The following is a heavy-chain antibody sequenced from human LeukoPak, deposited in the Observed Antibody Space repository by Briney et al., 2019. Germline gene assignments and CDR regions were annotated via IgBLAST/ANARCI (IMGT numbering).Heavy chain of an antibody. V-gene: IGHV3-11*05. D-gene: IGHD1-26*01. Sequence: PGGSLRLSCAASGFTFSSYAMSWVRQAPGKGLEWVSYISSSSSYTNYADSVKGRFTISRDNAKNSLYLQMNSLRAEDTAVYYCARDGSGSYDNNWFDPWGQGTLVTVSS. CDR3: ARDGSGSYDNNWFDP. CDR2: ISSSSSYT. J-gene: IGHJ5*02. CDR1: GFTFSSYA.